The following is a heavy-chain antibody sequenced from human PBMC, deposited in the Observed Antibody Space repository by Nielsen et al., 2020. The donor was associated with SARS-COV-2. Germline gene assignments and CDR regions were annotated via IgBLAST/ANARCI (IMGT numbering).Heavy chain of an antibody. Sequence: GESLKISCAASGFTFSSYAMHWVRQAPGKGLEWVAVISYDGSNKYYADSVKGRFTISRDNAKNSLYLQMNSLRAEDTALYYCAKDSWDGYNYYYFDYWGQGTLVTVSS. D-gene: IGHD5-24*01. CDR3: AKDSWDGYNYYYFDY. J-gene: IGHJ4*02. CDR2: ISYDGSNK. V-gene: IGHV3-30-3*01. CDR1: GFTFSSYA.